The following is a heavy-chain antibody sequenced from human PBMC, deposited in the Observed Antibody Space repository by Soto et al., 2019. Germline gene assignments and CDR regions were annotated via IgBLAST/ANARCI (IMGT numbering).Heavy chain of an antibody. CDR2: ISGSGGST. CDR3: AKDRMITFGGVIDQATFDY. V-gene: IGHV3-23*01. Sequence: EVQLLESGGGLVQPGGSLRLYCAASGFTFSNYAMTWVRQAPGKGLAWVSSISGSGGSTYYADSVKGRFTISRDNSKNPTYLQMNSLRAEDTAVYYCAKDRMITFGGVIDQATFDYWGQGTLVTVSS. CDR1: GFTFSNYA. D-gene: IGHD3-16*02. J-gene: IGHJ4*02.